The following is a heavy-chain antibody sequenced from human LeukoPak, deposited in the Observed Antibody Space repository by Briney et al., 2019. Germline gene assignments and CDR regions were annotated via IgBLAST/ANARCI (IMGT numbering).Heavy chain of an antibody. CDR3: ARSGAYDGRIDY. D-gene: IGHD5-12*01. CDR2: ISYDGSNK. Sequence: GGSLRLSCAASGFTFSSYPMHWVRQAPGKGLEWVALISYDGSNKWYPDSVKGRFTISRDNSKNTLYLQMNSLRAEDTAVYYCARSGAYDGRIDYWGQGTPVTVSS. CDR1: GFTFSSYP. J-gene: IGHJ4*02. V-gene: IGHV3-30-3*01.